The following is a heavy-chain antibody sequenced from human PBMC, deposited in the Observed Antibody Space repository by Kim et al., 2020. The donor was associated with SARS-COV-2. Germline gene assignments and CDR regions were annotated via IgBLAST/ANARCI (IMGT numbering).Heavy chain of an antibody. Sequence: GKGRFTISRDNSKNTLYLQMNSLRAEDTAVYYCAKPTKASYYYGSGSLYYWGQGTLVTVSS. D-gene: IGHD3-10*01. V-gene: IGHV3-30*02. CDR3: AKPTKASYYYGSGSLYY. J-gene: IGHJ4*02.